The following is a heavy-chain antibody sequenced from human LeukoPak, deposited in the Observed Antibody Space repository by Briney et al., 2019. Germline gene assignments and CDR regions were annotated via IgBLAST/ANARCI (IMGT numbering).Heavy chain of an antibody. Sequence: SETLSRTCAVYGGSFSGYYWSWIRQPPGKGLEWIGEINHSGSTNYNPSLKSRVTISVDTSKNQFSLKLSSVTAADTAVYYCARGRRYCSSTSCPIGPYFDYWGQGTLVTVSS. D-gene: IGHD2-2*01. CDR3: ARGRRYCSSTSCPIGPYFDY. CDR2: INHSGST. V-gene: IGHV4-34*01. CDR1: GGSFSGYY. J-gene: IGHJ4*02.